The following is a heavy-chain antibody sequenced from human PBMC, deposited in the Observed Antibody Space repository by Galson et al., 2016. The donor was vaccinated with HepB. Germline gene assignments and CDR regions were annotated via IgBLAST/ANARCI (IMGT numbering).Heavy chain of an antibody. CDR3: ARDVNGDLGDY. CDR1: GGSISSSSYY. J-gene: IGHJ4*02. V-gene: IGHV3-74*03. Sequence: ETLSLTCTVSGGSISSSSYYWGWIRQPPGKGLEWVSRINGDGRSTTYADSVKGRFTISRDNAKSTVHLQMNSLRAEDTAVYYCARDVNGDLGDYWGQGTLVAVSS. D-gene: IGHD2-8*01. CDR2: INGDGRST.